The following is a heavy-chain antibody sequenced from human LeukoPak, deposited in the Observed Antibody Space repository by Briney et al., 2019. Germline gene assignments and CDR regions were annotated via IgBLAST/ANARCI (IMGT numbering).Heavy chain of an antibody. CDR3: AKGSEQQWLADAFDI. V-gene: IGHV4-4*09. D-gene: IGHD6-19*01. J-gene: IGHJ3*02. CDR2: IYTSGGT. Sequence: SETLSLTCTVSGDSISSYYWSWIRQPPGKGLEWIGYIYTSGGTNYIPSLKGRVTISIDTSKNQFSLKLSSVTAADTAVYYCAKGSEQQWLADAFDIWGQGTMVTVSS. CDR1: GDSISSYY.